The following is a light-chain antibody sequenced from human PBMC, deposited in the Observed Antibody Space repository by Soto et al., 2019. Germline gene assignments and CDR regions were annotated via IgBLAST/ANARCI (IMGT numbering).Light chain of an antibody. J-gene: IGKJ1*01. CDR3: QQRATWPWT. CDR2: DTF. Sequence: IVLTQSPATLSFSPGERATLSCRAGHSIAIYLAWYQQKSGQSPRLLIYDTFNRAPGIPYRFSGSGSGTDFTLTISSLEPEDFAVYYCQQRATWPWTFGQGTTVEIK. CDR1: HSIAIY. V-gene: IGKV3-11*01.